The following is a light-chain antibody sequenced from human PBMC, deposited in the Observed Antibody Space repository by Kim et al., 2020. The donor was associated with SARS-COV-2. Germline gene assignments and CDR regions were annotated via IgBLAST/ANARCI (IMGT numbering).Light chain of an antibody. CDR1: KLGDKY. Sequence: VSTGQTASITCSGDKLGDKYACWYQQKPGQSPVLVIYQDRKRPSGIPERFSGSNSGNTATLTISGTQAMDEADYYCQAWDSSTVVFGGGTQLTVL. CDR3: QAWDSSTVV. CDR2: QDR. V-gene: IGLV3-1*01. J-gene: IGLJ2*01.